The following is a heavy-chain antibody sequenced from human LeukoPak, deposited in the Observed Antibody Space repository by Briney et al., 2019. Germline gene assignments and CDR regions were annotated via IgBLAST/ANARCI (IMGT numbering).Heavy chain of an antibody. CDR3: ARLSRDGYNFVDY. V-gene: IGHV4-61*02. CDR1: GGSISSGSYY. CDR2: IYTSGST. J-gene: IGHJ4*02. Sequence: KPSETLSLTCTVSGGSISSGSYYWSWIRQPAGKGLEWIGRIYTSGSTNYNPSLKSRVTISVDTSKNQFSLKLSSVTAADTVVYYCARLSRDGYNFVDYWGQGTLVTVSS. D-gene: IGHD5-24*01.